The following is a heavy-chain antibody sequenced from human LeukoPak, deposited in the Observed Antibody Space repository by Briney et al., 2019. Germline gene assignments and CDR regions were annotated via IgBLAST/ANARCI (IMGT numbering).Heavy chain of an antibody. CDR1: GYTLTELS. D-gene: IGHD3-22*01. CDR2: FDPEDGET. V-gene: IGHV1-24*01. J-gene: IGHJ4*02. CDR3: ATDRPYYYDSSLDY. Sequence: ASVKVSCKVSGYTLTELSMHWVRQAPGKGLEWMGGFDPEDGETIYAQKFQGRVTMTEDTSTDTAYMELSSLRSEDTAVYYCATDRPYYYDSSLDYWGQGTLVTVSS.